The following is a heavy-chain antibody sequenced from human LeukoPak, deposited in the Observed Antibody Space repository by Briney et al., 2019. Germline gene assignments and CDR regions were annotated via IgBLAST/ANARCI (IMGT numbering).Heavy chain of an antibody. CDR3: ARDYDILTGYYPLGFDY. J-gene: IGHJ4*02. D-gene: IGHD3-9*01. Sequence: ASVKVSCKASGYTFTSYGISWVRQAPGQGLEWMGWISAYNGNTNYAQKLQGRVTMTTDTSTSTAYMELRSLRSDDTAVYYCARDYDILTGYYPLGFDYWGQGTLVTVSS. CDR1: GYTFTSYG. CDR2: ISAYNGNT. V-gene: IGHV1-18*01.